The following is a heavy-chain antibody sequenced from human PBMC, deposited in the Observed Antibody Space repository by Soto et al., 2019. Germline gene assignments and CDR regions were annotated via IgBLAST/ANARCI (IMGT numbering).Heavy chain of an antibody. CDR2: IYYSGST. J-gene: IGHJ3*02. CDR1: GGSISSYY. CDR3: ARVGLGIRRRANAFDI. V-gene: IGHV4-59*01. D-gene: IGHD5-18*01. Sequence: SETLSLTXTVSGGSISSYYWSWIRQPPGKGLEWIGYIYYSGSTNYNPSLKSRVTISVDTSKNQFSLKLSSVTAADTAVYYCARVGLGIRRRANAFDIWGQGTMVTVSS.